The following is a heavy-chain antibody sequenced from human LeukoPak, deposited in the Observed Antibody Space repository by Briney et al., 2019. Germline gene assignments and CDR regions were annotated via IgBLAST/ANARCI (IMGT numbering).Heavy chain of an antibody. J-gene: IGHJ3*02. D-gene: IGHD2-2*01. CDR3: ARHSTLGPFDI. CDR1: GYTFINYG. Sequence: ASVKVSCKASGYTFINYGISWVRQAPGQGLEWMGWNSAYNDNTSYAQKFEGRVTMNTDTSTSTVYMELRSLTSDDTAVYYCARHSTLGPFDIWGRGTMVTVSP. V-gene: IGHV1-18*01. CDR2: NSAYNDNT.